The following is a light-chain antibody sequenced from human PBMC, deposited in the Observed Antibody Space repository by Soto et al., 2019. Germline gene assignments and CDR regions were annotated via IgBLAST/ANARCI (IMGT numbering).Light chain of an antibody. CDR2: GAS. Sequence: EIVFTQFPGTLSLSPRERATLSWRASQTISSTFLAWYRQRPGQAPRLLIYGASSRATGIPDRFSGSGSGTDFTLTISRLEPEDFAVYYCQQFGLSPTFGGGTKVDIK. CDR3: QQFGLSPT. J-gene: IGKJ4*01. V-gene: IGKV3-20*01. CDR1: QTISSTF.